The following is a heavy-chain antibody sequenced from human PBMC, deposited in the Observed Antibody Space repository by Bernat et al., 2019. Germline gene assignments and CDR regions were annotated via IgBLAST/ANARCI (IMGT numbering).Heavy chain of an antibody. V-gene: IGHV3-30*18. J-gene: IGHJ4*02. D-gene: IGHD6-19*01. Sequence: QVQLVESGGGVVQPGRSLRLSCAASGFTFSSYGMHWVRQAPGKGLEWVAVISYDGSNKYYADSVKGRFTISRDNSKNTLYLQMNSLRAEDTAVYYCAKGDMREWLADFDYWGQGTLVTVSS. CDR3: AKGDMREWLADFDY. CDR1: GFTFSSYG. CDR2: ISYDGSNK.